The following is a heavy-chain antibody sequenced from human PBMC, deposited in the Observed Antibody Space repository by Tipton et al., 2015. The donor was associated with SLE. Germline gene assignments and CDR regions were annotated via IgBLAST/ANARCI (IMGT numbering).Heavy chain of an antibody. J-gene: IGHJ6*02. CDR1: GGSISSYY. CDR3: ARETTGDAYYCYGVDV. CDR2: IYYSGRT. Sequence: TLSLTCTVSGGSISSYYWSWIRQPPGKGLEWIGYIYYSGRTNYNPSLKSRVTISVDTSKNQFSLNLSSVTAADTAVYYWARETTGDAYYCYGVDVWGQGTPVTVSS. D-gene: IGHD7-27*01. V-gene: IGHV4-59*01.